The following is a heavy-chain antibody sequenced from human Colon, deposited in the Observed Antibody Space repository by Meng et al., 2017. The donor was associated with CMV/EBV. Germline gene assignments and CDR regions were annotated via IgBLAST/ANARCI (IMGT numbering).Heavy chain of an antibody. J-gene: IGHJ4*02. D-gene: IGHD4-17*01. Sequence: GGSLRLSCVASGFTFGVHAMHWVRQAPGKGLEYVSAIGANGRSTYYAESVKGRFIVSRDNSTNTLYLLMGSLRPDDTAVYYCARETYYGDYGDFDYWGQGTLVTVSS. CDR3: ARETYYGDYGDFDY. CDR2: IGANGRST. CDR1: GFTFGVHA. V-gene: IGHV3-64*02.